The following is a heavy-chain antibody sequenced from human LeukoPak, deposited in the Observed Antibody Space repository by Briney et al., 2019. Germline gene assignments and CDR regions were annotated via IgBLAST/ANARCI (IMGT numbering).Heavy chain of an antibody. CDR3: ATDPWSERDSYGYSADY. Sequence: ASVKVSCKVSGYTLTVLSMHWVRQAPGKGLEWMGGFDPEDGETIYAQKFQSRVTMTEDTSTDTAYMELSSLRSEDTAVYYCATDPWSERDSYGYSADYWGQGTLVAVSS. CDR1: GYTLTVLS. J-gene: IGHJ4*02. V-gene: IGHV1-24*01. D-gene: IGHD5-18*01. CDR2: FDPEDGET.